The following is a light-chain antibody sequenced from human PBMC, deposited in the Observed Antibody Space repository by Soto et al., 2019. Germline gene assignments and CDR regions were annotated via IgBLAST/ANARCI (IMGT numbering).Light chain of an antibody. J-gene: IGKJ4*01. CDR1: QSLLHSNGYNY. Sequence: DIVLTQSPLSLPVTPGEPASISCRSNQSLLHSNGYNYLDWYLQKPGKSPHLLIYLGSHRASGVPDRFSGSGSGPDFTLQISRLGAEDVGVYYCIQDLQPLTFGGGTRVDIK. CDR3: IQDLQPLT. V-gene: IGKV2-28*01. CDR2: LGS.